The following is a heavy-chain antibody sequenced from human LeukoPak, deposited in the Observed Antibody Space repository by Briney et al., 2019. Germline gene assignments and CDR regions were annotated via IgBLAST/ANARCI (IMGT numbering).Heavy chain of an antibody. CDR2: IIPIFGTA. CDR1: GYTFTGYY. CDR3: AREPYCSSTSCYAFDI. D-gene: IGHD2-2*01. Sequence: GASVKVSCKASGYTFTGYYMHWVRQAPGQGLEWMGRIIPIFGTANYAQKFQGRVTITTDESTSTAYMELSSLRSEDTAVYYCAREPYCSSTSCYAFDIWGQGTMVTVSS. J-gene: IGHJ3*02. V-gene: IGHV1-69*05.